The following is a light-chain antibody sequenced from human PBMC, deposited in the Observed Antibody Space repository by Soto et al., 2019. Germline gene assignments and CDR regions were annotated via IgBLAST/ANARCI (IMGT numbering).Light chain of an antibody. CDR3: QQRGA. CDR1: QSVSSY. CDR2: DAS. V-gene: IGKV3-11*01. J-gene: IGKJ4*01. Sequence: EIVLTQSPATLSLSPGERATLSCRASQSVSSYLAWYQQNPGQAPRLLIYDASNRATGIPARFSGSGSGTDFTLTISSLEPEDVAVYYCQQRGAFGGGTKVEIK.